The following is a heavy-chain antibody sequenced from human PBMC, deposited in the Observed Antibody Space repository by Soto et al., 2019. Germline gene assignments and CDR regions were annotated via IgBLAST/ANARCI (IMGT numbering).Heavy chain of an antibody. J-gene: IGHJ6*02. CDR3: AIYLAPLVDTAMVNYYYYGMDV. Sequence: SVKVSCKASGGTFSSYAISWVRQAPGQGLEWMGGIIPIFGTANYAQKFKGRVTITADESTSTAYMELSSLRSEDTAVYYCAIYLAPLVDTAMVNYYYYGMDVWGQGTTVTVSS. D-gene: IGHD5-18*01. CDR2: IIPIFGTA. V-gene: IGHV1-69*13. CDR1: GGTFSSYA.